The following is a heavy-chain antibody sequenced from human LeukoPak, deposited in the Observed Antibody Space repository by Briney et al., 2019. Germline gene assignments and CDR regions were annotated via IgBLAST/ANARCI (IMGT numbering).Heavy chain of an antibody. D-gene: IGHD6-13*01. V-gene: IGHV1-18*04. J-gene: IGHJ6*02. CDR3: ARDPLRSSCSTYNNAMDV. CDR2: ISAYNGNT. CDR1: GYSFTSYA. Sequence: ASVKVSCKASGYSFTSYAINWVRQAPGQGLEWMGWISAYNGNTEYSQKVQGRVTMTTDASTSTAYMELVSLASDDTAVYYCARDPLRSSCSTYNNAMDVWGQGTTVTVS.